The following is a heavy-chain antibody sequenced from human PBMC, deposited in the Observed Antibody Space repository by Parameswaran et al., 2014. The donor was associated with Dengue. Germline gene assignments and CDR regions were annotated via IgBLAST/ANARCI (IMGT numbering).Heavy chain of an antibody. CDR2: IYYSGST. J-gene: IGHJ6*02. D-gene: IGHD4/OR15-4a*01. V-gene: IGHV4-31*02. Sequence: RWIRQPPGKGLEWIGYIYYSGSTYYNPSLKSRVTISVDTSKNQFSLKLSSVTAADTAVYYCAGLRNYYYGMDVWGQGTTVTVSS. CDR3: AGLRNYYYGMDV.